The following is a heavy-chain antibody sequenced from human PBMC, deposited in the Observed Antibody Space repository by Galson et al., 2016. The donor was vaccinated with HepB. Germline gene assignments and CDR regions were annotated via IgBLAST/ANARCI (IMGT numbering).Heavy chain of an antibody. V-gene: IGHV3-23*01. J-gene: IGHJ4*02. CDR3: AKGGISWYDY. D-gene: IGHD6-13*01. CDR2: LTGRGDST. CDR1: GFIFNDYS. Sequence: SLRLSCAASGFIFNDYSMTWVRQAPGKGLEWVSSLTGRGDSTEYADSVKGRFTISRDNSKSTLFLQMNSLTAEDTALYYCAKGGISWYDYWGQGTLVTVSS.